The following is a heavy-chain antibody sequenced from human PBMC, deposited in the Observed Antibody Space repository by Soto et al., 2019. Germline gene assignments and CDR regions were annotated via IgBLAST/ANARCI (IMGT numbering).Heavy chain of an antibody. D-gene: IGHD4-17*01. CDR2: MNPKSGYT. CDR1: GYTFTRYD. V-gene: IGHV1-8*01. J-gene: IGHJ4*01. CDR3: ARTDGDLDY. Sequence: QVQLVQSGAEVKKPGASVKVSCKTSGYTFTRYDINWVRQATGQGLEWMGWMNPKSGYTGSAQRFQGRITMTRDTSISTAYMEQSSLRSEDTAMYYCARTDGDLDYWGQGTLGTVSS.